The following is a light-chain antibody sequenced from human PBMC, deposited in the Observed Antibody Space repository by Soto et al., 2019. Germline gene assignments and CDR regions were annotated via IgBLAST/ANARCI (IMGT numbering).Light chain of an antibody. CDR2: DAS. J-gene: IGKJ1*01. Sequence: DIQMTKSPSTLSASVGARVTITCRASQSISSWLAWYQQKPGKAPKLLIYDASSLESGVPSRFSGSGSGTEFTLTISSLQPDDFATYYCQQYNSYPWTFGQGTKVDI. V-gene: IGKV1-5*01. CDR3: QQYNSYPWT. CDR1: QSISSW.